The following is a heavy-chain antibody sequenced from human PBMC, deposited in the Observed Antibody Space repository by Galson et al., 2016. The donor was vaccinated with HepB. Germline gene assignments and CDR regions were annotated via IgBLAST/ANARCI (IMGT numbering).Heavy chain of an antibody. CDR3: ARAPMLRGVIMTTPVDY. V-gene: IGHV3-11*05. D-gene: IGHD3-10*01. CDR2: ISSSRGYT. Sequence: SLRLSCAASGFTFSEYYMSWVHQAPGKGLECVSYISSSRGYTHYAESVKGRFTISRDNAKNTLYLEMNSLSAADTAVYYCARAPMLRGVIMTTPVDYWGHGTLGTVSS. J-gene: IGHJ4*01. CDR1: GFTFSEYY.